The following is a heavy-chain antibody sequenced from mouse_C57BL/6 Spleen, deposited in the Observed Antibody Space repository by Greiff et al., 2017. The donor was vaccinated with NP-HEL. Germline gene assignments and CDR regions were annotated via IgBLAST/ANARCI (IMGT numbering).Heavy chain of an antibody. D-gene: IGHD2-3*01. CDR1: GFSFNTYA. CDR3: VSVYDGYYHWYFDV. V-gene: IGHV10-1*01. Sequence: EVKLMESGGGLVQPKGSLKLSCAASGFSFNTYAMNWVRQAPGKGLEWVARIRSKSNNYATYYADSVKDRFTISRDDSESMLYLQMNNLKTEDTAMYYCVSVYDGYYHWYFDVWGTGTTVTVSS. J-gene: IGHJ1*03. CDR2: IRSKSNNYAT.